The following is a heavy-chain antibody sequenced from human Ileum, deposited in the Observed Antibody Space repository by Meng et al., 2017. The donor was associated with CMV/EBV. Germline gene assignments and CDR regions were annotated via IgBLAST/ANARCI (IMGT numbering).Heavy chain of an antibody. V-gene: IGHV3-66*01. Sequence: GESLKISCVASGFTVSSNYMGWARQAPGKGLEWVSVIYSSGDTYYGDSVKGRFTISRDNSRNFLYQQMNSLRPEDMAVYYCVRMSEGGYDFWSGPIPYYYYGMDVWGQGTTVTVSS. CDR1: GFTVSSNY. J-gene: IGHJ6*02. CDR2: IYSSGDT. D-gene: IGHD3-3*01. CDR3: VRMSEGGYDFWSGPIPYYYYGMDV.